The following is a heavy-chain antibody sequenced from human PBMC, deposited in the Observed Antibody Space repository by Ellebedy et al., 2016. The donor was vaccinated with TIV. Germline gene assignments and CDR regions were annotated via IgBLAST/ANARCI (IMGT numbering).Heavy chain of an antibody. CDR2: IQQDGSDK. J-gene: IGHJ4*02. CDR3: ARDNYVGYDWLGGNSFDS. V-gene: IGHV3-7*03. Sequence: GESLKISCAASGFTFSGYWMSWVRQAPGKGLEWVANIQQDGSDKYYVDSVKGRFTISRDNARNSLYLQMNSLRAEDTAMYYGARDNYVGYDWLGGNSFDSWGQGTLVTVSS. D-gene: IGHD5-12*01. CDR1: GFTFSGYW.